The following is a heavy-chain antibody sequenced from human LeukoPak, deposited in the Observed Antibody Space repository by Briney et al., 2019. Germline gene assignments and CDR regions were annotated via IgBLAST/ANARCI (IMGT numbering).Heavy chain of an antibody. V-gene: IGHV1-69*06. J-gene: IGHJ6*03. CDR1: GGTFSSYA. Sequence: ASVKVSCKASGGTFSSYAISWVRQAPGQGLEWMGGIIPIFGTTNYAQKFQDRVTITADKSTSTAHKELSSLRSEDTAVYYCAREHREVTVTTPYVYYMDVWGKGTTVTISS. D-gene: IGHD4-17*01. CDR3: AREHREVTVTTPYVYYMDV. CDR2: IIPIFGTT.